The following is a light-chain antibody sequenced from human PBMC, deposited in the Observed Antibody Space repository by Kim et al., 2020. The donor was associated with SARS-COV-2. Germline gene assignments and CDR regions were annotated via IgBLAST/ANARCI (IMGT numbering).Light chain of an antibody. CDR2: DVS. CDR3: SSFRSGTSYV. Sequence: YNHVSWYQQPPGQAPRLLIYDVSERTSGVSDRFSGSKSGDTASLTIFGLQPEDESDYYCSSFRSGTSYVFGTGTKVTVL. J-gene: IGLJ1*01. CDR1: YNH. V-gene: IGLV2-14*03.